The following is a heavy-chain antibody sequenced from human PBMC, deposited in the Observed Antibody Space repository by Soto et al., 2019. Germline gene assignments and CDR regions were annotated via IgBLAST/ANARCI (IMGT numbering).Heavy chain of an antibody. V-gene: IGHV2-5*02. D-gene: IGHD5-18*01. J-gene: IGHJ4*02. Sequence: QITLKESGPTRVKPTQTLALTCTFSGFSLTTSGVGVAWIRKTPGKALEWLAVIYWDDDKRYSPSLMSRLTIPKEPSKKQVVLTMANMDPVDTGTYFCAHRGYMYGNWDHGYFDYWGQGTLVTVSS. CDR2: IYWDDDK. CDR3: AHRGYMYGNWDHGYFDY. CDR1: GFSLTTSGVG.